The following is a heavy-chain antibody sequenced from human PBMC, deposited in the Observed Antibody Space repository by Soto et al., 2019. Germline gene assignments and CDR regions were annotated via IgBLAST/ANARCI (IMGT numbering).Heavy chain of an antibody. V-gene: IGHV3-21*04. Sequence: EVQLVESGGGLVKPGGSLRLSCAASGFTFTRYSMNWVRQAPGKGLEWVSSISGSGDSSYYADSVKDRFTISRDNPTNTLYLQMNNLRAEDTAVYYCAKVGIGMFSHKHHFDHWGQGTQVTVSS. CDR2: ISGSGDSS. CDR1: GFTFTRYS. J-gene: IGHJ4*02. CDR3: AKVGIGMFSHKHHFDH. D-gene: IGHD2-2*03.